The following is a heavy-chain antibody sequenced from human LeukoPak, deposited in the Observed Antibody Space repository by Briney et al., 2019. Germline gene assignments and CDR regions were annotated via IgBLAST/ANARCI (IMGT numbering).Heavy chain of an antibody. D-gene: IGHD3-10*01. CDR2: IYYTGST. J-gene: IGHJ3*02. Sequence: SETLSLTCTVSGGFISSYYWSWIRQPPGKGLEWIGYIYYTGSTYYNPSLKSRVTISVDTSKNQFSLRLSSVTAADTAVYYCARHDGRITVVRGLISSDIWGQGTMVTVSS. CDR3: ARHDGRITVVRGLISSDI. CDR1: GGFISSYY. V-gene: IGHV4-59*08.